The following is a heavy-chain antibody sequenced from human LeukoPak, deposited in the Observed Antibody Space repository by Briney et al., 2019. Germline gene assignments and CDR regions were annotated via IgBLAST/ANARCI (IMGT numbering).Heavy chain of an antibody. CDR3: ARGSGVHV. CDR2: ITKSSTYV. Sequence: PGGSLRLSCAASGFTFRTHSMNWVRQAPGKGLEWVSSITKSSTYVYYADSVKGRFTISRDNANNSLFLQMNNLGVDDTGVYYCARGSGVHVWGQGTLVLVSS. J-gene: IGHJ4*02. CDR1: GFTFRTHS. V-gene: IGHV3-21*04. D-gene: IGHD3-10*01.